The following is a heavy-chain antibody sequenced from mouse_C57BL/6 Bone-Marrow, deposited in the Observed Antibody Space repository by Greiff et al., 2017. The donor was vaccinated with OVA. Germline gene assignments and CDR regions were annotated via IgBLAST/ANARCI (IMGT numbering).Heavy chain of an antibody. V-gene: IGHV5-9-1*02. CDR1: GFTFSSYA. Sequence: EVLLVESGEGLVKPGGSLKLSCAASGFTFSSYAMSWVRQTPEKRLEWVAYISSGGDYIYYADTVKGRFTISRDNARNTLYLQMSCLKSEDTAMYYCTREKGYYYGRAFAYWGQGTLVTVSA. J-gene: IGHJ3*01. CDR3: TREKGYYYGRAFAY. CDR2: ISSGGDYI. D-gene: IGHD1-1*01.